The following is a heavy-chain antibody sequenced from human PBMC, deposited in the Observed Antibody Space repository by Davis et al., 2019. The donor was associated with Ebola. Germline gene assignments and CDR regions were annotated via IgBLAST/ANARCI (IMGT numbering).Heavy chain of an antibody. CDR3: ARGVDSAKVGNS. J-gene: IGHJ5*02. CDR1: GDSITSSSYY. V-gene: IGHV4-39*02. D-gene: IGHD4/OR15-4a*01. CDR2: IYYSGST. Sequence: CSVSGDSITSSSYYWGWIRQPPGKGLEWIGSIYYSGSTYYNPSLKSRVTISRDTSKNHFSLRLSSVTAADTATYYCARGVDSAKVGNSWGQGTLVSVSS.